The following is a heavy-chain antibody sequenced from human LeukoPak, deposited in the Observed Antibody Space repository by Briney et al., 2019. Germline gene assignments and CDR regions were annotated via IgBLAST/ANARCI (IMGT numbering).Heavy chain of an antibody. CDR1: GYTFTSCG. Sequence: ASVKVSCKASGYTFTSCGISWVRQAPGQGLEWMGWISAYNGNINYAQKLQGRVTMTTDTSTSTAYMELRSLRSDDTAVYYCARDYALTLVGTTGGDYWGQGTLVTVSS. CDR3: ARDYALTLVGTTGGDY. CDR2: ISAYNGNI. D-gene: IGHD1-14*01. J-gene: IGHJ4*02. V-gene: IGHV1-18*01.